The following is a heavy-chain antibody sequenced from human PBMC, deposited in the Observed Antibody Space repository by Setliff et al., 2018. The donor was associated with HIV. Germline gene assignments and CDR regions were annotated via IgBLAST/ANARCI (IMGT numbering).Heavy chain of an antibody. J-gene: IGHJ4*02. D-gene: IGHD5-12*01. CDR2: ISGRGDIT. CDR3: APVRDGYNYFFDY. Sequence: GESLTISCAASGFTFNSYVMSWVRRTPGKGLEWVSAISGRGDITYYADSMKGWFTISRDNSKNTLYLQMNSLRAEDTAVYYCAPVRDGYNYFFDYWGQGTLVTVSS. CDR1: GFTFNSYV. V-gene: IGHV3-23*01.